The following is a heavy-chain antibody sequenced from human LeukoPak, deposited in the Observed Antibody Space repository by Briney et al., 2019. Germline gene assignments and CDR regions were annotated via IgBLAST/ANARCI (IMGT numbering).Heavy chain of an antibody. V-gene: IGHV3-30*03. Sequence: GRSLRLSCAASGFTFSSYGMHWVRQAPGKGLEWVAVISYDGSNKYYADSVKGRFTISRDNSKNTLYLQMNSLRAEDTAVYYCARERGTYYYDSSGYLDYWGQGALVTVSS. CDR2: ISYDGSNK. CDR3: ARERGTYYYDSSGYLDY. CDR1: GFTFSSYG. D-gene: IGHD3-22*01. J-gene: IGHJ4*02.